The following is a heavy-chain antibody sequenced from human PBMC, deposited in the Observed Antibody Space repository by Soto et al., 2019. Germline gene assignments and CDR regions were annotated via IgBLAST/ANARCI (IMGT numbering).Heavy chain of an antibody. V-gene: IGHV3-33*01. CDR1: GFTFSSYG. Sequence: QVQLVESGGGVVQPGRSLRLSCAASGFTFSSYGMHWVRQAPGKGLEWVAVIWYDGSNKYYADSVKGRFTISRDNSKNTLYLQRNSLRAEDTAVYYCARAGMEWLVLSAFDYWGQGTLVTVSS. CDR2: IWYDGSNK. D-gene: IGHD6-19*01. CDR3: ARAGMEWLVLSAFDY. J-gene: IGHJ4*02.